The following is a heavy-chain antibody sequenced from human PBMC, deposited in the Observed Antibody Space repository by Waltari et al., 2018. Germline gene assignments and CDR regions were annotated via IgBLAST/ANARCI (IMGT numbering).Heavy chain of an antibody. Sequence: VQLVESGGGVVQPGRSLRLSCAASGFTFSSYGMHWVRQAPGKGLEWVARINSDGSDTSYADFVKGRFTISRDNAKNTVYLQMKSLRAEDTAVYFCARVARKSYSSPVPGRDYYYGMDVWGLGTTVTVSS. D-gene: IGHD3-22*01. V-gene: IGHV3-74*02. J-gene: IGHJ6*02. CDR2: INSDGSDT. CDR3: ARVARKSYSSPVPGRDYYYGMDV. CDR1: GFTFSSYG.